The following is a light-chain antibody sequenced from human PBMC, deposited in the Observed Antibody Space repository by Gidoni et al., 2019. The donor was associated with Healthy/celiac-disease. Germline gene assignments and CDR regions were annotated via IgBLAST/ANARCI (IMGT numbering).Light chain of an antibody. CDR3: SSYTSSSTDWV. CDR2: DVS. J-gene: IGLJ3*02. V-gene: IGLV2-14*01. CDR1: SSDVGGYNY. Sequence: QSALTQPASVSGSPVQSITISCTGTSSDVGGYNYVSCYQQHPGKAPKLMIYDVSNRPSGVSNRFSGSKSGNTASLTISGLQAEDEADYYCSSYTSSSTDWVFGGGTKLTVL.